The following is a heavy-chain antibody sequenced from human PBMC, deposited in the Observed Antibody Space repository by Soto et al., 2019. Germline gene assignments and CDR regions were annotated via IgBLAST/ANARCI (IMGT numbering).Heavy chain of an antibody. D-gene: IGHD5-12*01. V-gene: IGHV1-69*13. CDR1: GGTFSSYA. Sequence: SVKVSCKASGGTFSSYAISWVRQAPGQGLEWMGGIIPIFGTANYAQKFQGRVTITADESTSTAYMELSSLRSEDTAVYYCARDYGGYNHLFDYWGQGTLVTVSS. CDR2: IIPIFGTA. CDR3: ARDYGGYNHLFDY. J-gene: IGHJ4*02.